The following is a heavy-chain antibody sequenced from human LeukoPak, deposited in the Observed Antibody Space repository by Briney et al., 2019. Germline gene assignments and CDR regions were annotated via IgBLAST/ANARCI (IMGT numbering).Heavy chain of an antibody. J-gene: IGHJ4*02. CDR2: IYSGGST. CDR3: ARECRYYDSSGYYSD. Sequence: GGSLRLSCAASGFTVSSNYMSWVRQAPGKGLEWVSVIYSGGSTYYADSVKGRSTISRDNSKNTLYLQMNSLRAEDTAVYYCARECRYYDSSGYYSDWGQGTLVTVSS. D-gene: IGHD3-22*01. V-gene: IGHV3-53*01. CDR1: GFTVSSNY.